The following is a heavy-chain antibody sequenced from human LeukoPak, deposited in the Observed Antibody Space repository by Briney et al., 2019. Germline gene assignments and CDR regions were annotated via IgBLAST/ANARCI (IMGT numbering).Heavy chain of an antibody. Sequence: ASVKVSCKASGYTFTSYGISWVRQAPGQGLEWMGWISAYNGNTNYAQKLQGRVTMTTGTSTSTACMELRSLRSDDTAVYYCARDTMVRGVILTHGFDPWGQGTLVTVSS. J-gene: IGHJ5*02. CDR2: ISAYNGNT. CDR1: GYTFTSYG. CDR3: ARDTMVRGVILTHGFDP. D-gene: IGHD3-10*01. V-gene: IGHV1-18*01.